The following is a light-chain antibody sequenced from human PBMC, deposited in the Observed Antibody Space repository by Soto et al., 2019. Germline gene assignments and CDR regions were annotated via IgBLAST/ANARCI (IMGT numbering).Light chain of an antibody. CDR2: EVS. J-gene: IGLJ1*01. CDR1: SSDVGGYNY. CDR3: SSYTSSSTQV. V-gene: IGLV2-14*01. Sequence: QSALTQPASVSGSPGQSITISCSGTSSDVGGYNYVSWYQQHPGKAPKLMIYEVSNRPSGVSNRFSGSKSGNTASLTISGLQSEYESDYYCSSYTSSSTQVFGSGTKHTVL.